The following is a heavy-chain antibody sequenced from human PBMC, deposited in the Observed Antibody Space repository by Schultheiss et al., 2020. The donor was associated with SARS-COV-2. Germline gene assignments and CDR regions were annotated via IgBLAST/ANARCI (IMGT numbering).Heavy chain of an antibody. V-gene: IGHV4-34*01. D-gene: IGHD3-3*01. Sequence: SETLSLTCGVSGGSFRGYFWHWIRQAPGKGLERIGDINYNGNTNYNPSLRGRVTISLDMSKAQFSLELISVTAADTAVYFCARGPTYYDDSRGNYWGQGTLVTVSS. CDR3: ARGPTYYDDSRGNY. J-gene: IGHJ4*02. CDR1: GGSFRGYF. CDR2: INYNGNT.